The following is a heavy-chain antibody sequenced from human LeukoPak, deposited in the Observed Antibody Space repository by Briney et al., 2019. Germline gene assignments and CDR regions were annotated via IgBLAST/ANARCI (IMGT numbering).Heavy chain of an antibody. CDR2: INHSGST. CDR1: GGSFSGYY. J-gene: IGHJ6*02. V-gene: IGHV4-34*01. CDR3: ARHSSYCSGGSCYPRNYYYYYGMDV. D-gene: IGHD2-15*01. Sequence: SETLSLTCAVYGGSFSGYYWSWIRQPPGKGLEWIGEINHSGSTNYNPSLKSRVTISVDTSKNQFSLKLSSVTAADTAVYYCARHSSYCSGGSCYPRNYYYYYGMDVWGQGTTVTVSS.